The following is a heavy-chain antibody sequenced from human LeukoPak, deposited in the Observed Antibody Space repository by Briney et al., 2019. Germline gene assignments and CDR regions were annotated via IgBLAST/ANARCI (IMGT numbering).Heavy chain of an antibody. V-gene: IGHV1-8*01. J-gene: IGHJ4*02. CDR1: GYTFTSYD. CDR2: MNPNSGNT. Sequence: GASVKVSCKASGYTFTSYDINWVRQATGQGLEWMGWMNPNSGNTGYAQKFQGRVNMTRNTSISTAYMELSSLRSEDTAVYYCARYYYDSSGYGPTTGDYWGQGTLVTVSS. D-gene: IGHD3-22*01. CDR3: ARYYYDSSGYGPTTGDY.